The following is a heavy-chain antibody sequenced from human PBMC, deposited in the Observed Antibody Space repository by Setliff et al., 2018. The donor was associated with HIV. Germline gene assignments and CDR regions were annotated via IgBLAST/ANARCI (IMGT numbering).Heavy chain of an antibody. V-gene: IGHV4-39*01. Sequence: SETLSLTCAVSGVSISSSSYFWGWIRRPPGTGLDWIGSIYFSGSTYYNPSLESRVTISMDTSKNQFSLKQTSVTAADTAVYYCARHPRHYNILTGYRYYYMDVWGKGTTVTVS. CDR2: IYFSGST. J-gene: IGHJ6*03. CDR3: ARHPRHYNILTGYRYYYMDV. D-gene: IGHD3-9*01. CDR1: GVSISSSSYF.